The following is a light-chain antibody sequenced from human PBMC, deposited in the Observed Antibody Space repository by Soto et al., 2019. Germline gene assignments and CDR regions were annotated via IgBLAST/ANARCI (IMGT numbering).Light chain of an antibody. CDR2: GAS. V-gene: IGKV3-15*01. CDR1: RGVSTS. J-gene: IGKJ1*01. Sequence: EIVMTQSPVILSLSPGERATLSCRASRGVSTSLAWYQHQPGQTPRLLIFGASSRAAGVPARFSGSGSGTEFTLTSSSLQSEDIAVYYCQQYGDWPRTFGQGTKVDIK. CDR3: QQYGDWPRT.